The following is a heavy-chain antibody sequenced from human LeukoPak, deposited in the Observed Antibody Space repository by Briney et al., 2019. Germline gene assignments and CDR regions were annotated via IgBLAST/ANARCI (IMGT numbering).Heavy chain of an antibody. Sequence: ASVKVSCKASAYIFIDYYIHWVRQAPGQGLEWMGWINPNSGGTTYAQSFQGRVTMTRDTSISTAYMDVSRLRSDDTAVYYRARDRSALGYRQFDYWGQGTLVTVSS. J-gene: IGHJ4*02. CDR3: ARDRSALGYRQFDY. D-gene: IGHD5-18*01. CDR2: INPNSGGT. V-gene: IGHV1-2*02. CDR1: AYIFIDYY.